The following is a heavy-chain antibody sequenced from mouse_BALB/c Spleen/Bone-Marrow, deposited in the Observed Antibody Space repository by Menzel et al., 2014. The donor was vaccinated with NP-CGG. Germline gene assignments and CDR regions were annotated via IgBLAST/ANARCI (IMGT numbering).Heavy chain of an antibody. D-gene: IGHD2-14*01. CDR3: ARNRYDGAWFAY. CDR1: GYSITNDDA. J-gene: IGHJ3*01. V-gene: IGHV3-2*02. CDR2: ISYSGST. Sequence: EVKLMESGPGLVKPSQSLSLTCTVTGYSITNDDAWNWIRQFPGKKLEWMGYISYSGSTSYNPSLKSRISITRDTSKSQFFLQLNSVTTEDTATYYCARNRYDGAWFAYWGQGTLVTVSA.